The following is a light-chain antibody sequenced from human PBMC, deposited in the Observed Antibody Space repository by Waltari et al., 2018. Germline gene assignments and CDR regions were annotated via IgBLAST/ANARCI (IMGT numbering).Light chain of an antibody. J-gene: IGKJ2*03. CDR2: KAS. CDR3: QQYNYYPYS. CDR1: QSISPW. Sequence: DIQMTQSPSTLSASAGDRVTITCRASQSISPWLAWYQQKPGKAPNLLIYKASNLQSGVPSRFNGSGSGTEFTLTISSLQPDDFATYYCQQYNYYPYSFGQGTKLEIK. V-gene: IGKV1-5*03.